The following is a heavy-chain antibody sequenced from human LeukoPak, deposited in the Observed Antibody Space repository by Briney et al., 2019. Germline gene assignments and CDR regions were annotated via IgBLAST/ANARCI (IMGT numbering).Heavy chain of an antibody. D-gene: IGHD1-26*01. CDR2: IKGDGSDN. CDR3: ARDLGYYRADY. J-gene: IGHJ4*02. V-gene: IGHV3-7*04. CDR1: GFTFSSYW. Sequence: GGSLRLSCAASGFTFSSYWMSWVRQAPGKGRGCVANIKGDGSDNHYVDSVRGRFTISRDNAKNSLYLQMNSLRAEDTAVYYCARDLGYYRADYWGQGTLVTVSS.